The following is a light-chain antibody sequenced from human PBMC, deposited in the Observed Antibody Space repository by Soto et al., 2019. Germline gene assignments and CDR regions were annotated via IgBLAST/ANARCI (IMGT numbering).Light chain of an antibody. J-gene: IGKJ1*01. Sequence: DIQMTQSPSTLSASVGDRVTITCRASQSISSRLAWYQQKPGKAPQLLIYEASTLESGVPSRFSGSGSGTEFTLTISSLQPDDFATYCCQHYNDYFPTFGQGTKVEIK. CDR2: EAS. CDR3: QHYNDYFPT. CDR1: QSISSR. V-gene: IGKV1-5*03.